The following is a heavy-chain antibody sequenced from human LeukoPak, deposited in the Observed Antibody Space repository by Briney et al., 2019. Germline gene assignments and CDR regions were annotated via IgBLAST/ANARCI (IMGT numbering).Heavy chain of an antibody. V-gene: IGHV4-39*07. CDR1: GGSISSSVYY. CDR3: ARVPPAFGSSWSDWYFDL. D-gene: IGHD6-13*01. J-gene: IGHJ2*01. Sequence: SETLSLTCTVSGGSISSSVYYGVWIRQSPGKGLEWIGSIYYSGSTYYNPSLKSRVTISADRSKNQFSLKLSSVTAADTAVYYCARVPPAFGSSWSDWYFDLWGRGTLVTVSS. CDR2: IYYSGST.